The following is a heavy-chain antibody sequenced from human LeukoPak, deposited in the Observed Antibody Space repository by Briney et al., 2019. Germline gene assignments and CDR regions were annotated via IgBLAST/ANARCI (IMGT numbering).Heavy chain of an antibody. CDR1: GYTFTVSD. D-gene: IGHD1-26*01. Sequence: ASGKGSSKASGYTFTVSDMHSVRRAPGQGLEWRGWINPNSGGTNSATKRPSRVTITSDTSITTAYMALSGLRCEAPAVHYSTLSTPALSGSYEGAYFDYWGQGTLVTVSS. V-gene: IGHV1-2*02. CDR2: INPNSGGT. CDR3: TLSTPALSGSYEGAYFDY. J-gene: IGHJ4*02.